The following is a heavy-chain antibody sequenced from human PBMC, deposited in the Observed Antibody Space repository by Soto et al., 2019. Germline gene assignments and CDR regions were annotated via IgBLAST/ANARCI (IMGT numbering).Heavy chain of an antibody. CDR1: GFSLSTSGVG. CDR2: IYWDDDK. CDR3: EHRLGGYHAFDI. J-gene: IGHJ3*02. Sequence: QITLKESGPTLVKPTQTLTLTCTFSGFSLSTSGVGVGWIRQPPGKALEWLALIYWDDDKRYSPSLKSRLTITNNTTKHQVVITMTNMDPVDTASYYGEHRLGGYHAFDIWGQGTMVTVSS. D-gene: IGHD3-16*02. V-gene: IGHV2-5*02.